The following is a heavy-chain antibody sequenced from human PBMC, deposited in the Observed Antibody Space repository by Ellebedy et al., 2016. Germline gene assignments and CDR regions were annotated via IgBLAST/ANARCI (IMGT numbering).Heavy chain of an antibody. CDR1: GGSVSSDY. J-gene: IGHJ3*01. Sequence: GSLRLSCNISGGSVSSDYWNWIRRPPGKGLEWIGYVFHTGTTNYNPSLKSRVTMSVDTSKSQVSLRLTSVTAADTAVYYCAKWNGGWYAFDVWGQGAMVTVSS. CDR3: AKWNGGWYAFDV. CDR2: VFHTGTT. D-gene: IGHD1-1*01. V-gene: IGHV4-59*02.